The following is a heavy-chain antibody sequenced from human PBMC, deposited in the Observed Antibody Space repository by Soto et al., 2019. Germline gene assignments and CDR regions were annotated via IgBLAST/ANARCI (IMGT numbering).Heavy chain of an antibody. CDR2: IRSKAYGGTT. CDR3: TRDGVAAHP. Sequence: GGSLRLSCTASGFTFGDDAMSWFLQAPGKGLEWVGFIRSKAYGGTTEYAASVKGRFTISRDDSKSIAYLRMNSLETEDTAVYFCTRDGVAAHPWGQGTLVTVSS. D-gene: IGHD3-3*01. V-gene: IGHV3-49*03. J-gene: IGHJ5*02. CDR1: GFTFGDDA.